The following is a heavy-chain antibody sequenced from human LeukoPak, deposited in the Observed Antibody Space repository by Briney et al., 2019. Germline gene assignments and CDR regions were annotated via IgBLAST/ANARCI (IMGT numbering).Heavy chain of an antibody. D-gene: IGHD1-26*01. CDR1: GGTFSSYA. CDR3: ARAKYSGRQS. Sequence: SVKVSCKASGGTFSSYAISWVRQAPGQGLEWMERIIPIFGTANCAQKFQGRVTITTDESTSTAYMELSSLRSEDTAVYYCARAKYSGRQSWGQGTLVTVSS. V-gene: IGHV1-69*05. J-gene: IGHJ5*02. CDR2: IIPIFGTA.